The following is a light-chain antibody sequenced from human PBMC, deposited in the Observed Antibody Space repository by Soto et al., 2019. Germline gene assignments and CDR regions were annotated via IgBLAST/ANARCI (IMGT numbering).Light chain of an antibody. CDR1: SRDIGAYNF. CDR2: NVN. V-gene: IGLV2-14*01. Sequence: QSVLTQPASVSGSPGQSITISCTGTSRDIGAYNFISWYQQHPGKAPKLLIYNVNDRPTGVSNRFSGSKSGSAASLTISGLQAEDEAVYYCSSYTGITTLGIFGGGTKVTVL. CDR3: SSYTGITTLGI. J-gene: IGLJ2*01.